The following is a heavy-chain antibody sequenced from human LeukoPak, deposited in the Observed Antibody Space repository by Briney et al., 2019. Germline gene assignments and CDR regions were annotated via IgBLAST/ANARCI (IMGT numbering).Heavy chain of an antibody. V-gene: IGHV4-39*01. J-gene: IGHJ5*02. D-gene: IGHD6-19*01. CDR2: IYYSGST. CDR3: ARCQWLDNWFDP. Sequence: SETLSLTCTVSGGSISSSSYYWGWIRQPPGKGLEWIGSIYYSGSTYYNPSLKSRVTISVDTSKNQFSLKLSSVTAADTAVYYCARCQWLDNWFDPWXQGTLVTVSS. CDR1: GGSISSSSYY.